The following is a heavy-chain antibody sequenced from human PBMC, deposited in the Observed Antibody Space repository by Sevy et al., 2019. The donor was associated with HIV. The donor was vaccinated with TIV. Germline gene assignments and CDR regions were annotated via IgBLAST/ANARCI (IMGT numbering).Heavy chain of an antibody. CDR3: ARGRKTTEEWLEELDYYYGLDV. CDR2: VRNNGSNK. V-gene: IGHV3-30*02. J-gene: IGHJ6*02. CDR1: GFSLTTSD. Sequence: GGSLRRSCAASGFSLTTSDMHWVRQAPGKGLEWVAYVRNNGSNKYYADSLRDRFTISRDSPKNPLYLQMNSLRDEDTAIYYCARGRKTTEEWLEELDYYYGLDVWGQGTTVTVSS. D-gene: IGHD2-8*01.